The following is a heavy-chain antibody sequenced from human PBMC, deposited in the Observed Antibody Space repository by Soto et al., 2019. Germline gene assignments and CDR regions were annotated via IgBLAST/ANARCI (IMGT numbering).Heavy chain of an antibody. CDR3: ERDFSFFVGDKQKTYAHDAFDI. Sequence: WASVKVSCKASGGTFSSYAISWVRQAPGQGLEWMGGIIPIFGTGNYAQKFQGRVTITADESTSTAYMELSSLRSEDTAVYYCERDFSFFVGDKQKTYAHDAFDIWGQGKMVYVS. J-gene: IGHJ3*02. D-gene: IGHD1-26*01. CDR1: GGTFSSYA. CDR2: IIPIFGTG. V-gene: IGHV1-69*13.